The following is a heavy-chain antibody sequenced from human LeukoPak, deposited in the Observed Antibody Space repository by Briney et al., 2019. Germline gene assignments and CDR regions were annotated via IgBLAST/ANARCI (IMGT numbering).Heavy chain of an antibody. CDR1: GGSISSYY. V-gene: IGHV4-59*12. Sequence: SETLSLTCTVSGGSISSYYWSWIRQPPGKGLEWIGYIYYSGSTNYNPSLKSRVTISVDTSKNQFSLKLSSVTAADTAVYYCARDNSNYVGYYYGMDVWGQGTTVTVSS. J-gene: IGHJ6*02. CDR3: ARDNSNYVGYYYGMDV. CDR2: IYYSGST. D-gene: IGHD4-11*01.